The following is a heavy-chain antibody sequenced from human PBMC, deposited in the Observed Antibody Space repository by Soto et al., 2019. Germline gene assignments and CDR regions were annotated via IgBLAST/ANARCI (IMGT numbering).Heavy chain of an antibody. CDR2: ISSNGGST. Sequence: GGSLRLSCAASGFTFSSYAMHWVRQAPGKGLEYVSAISSNGGSTYYANSVKGRFTISRDNSKNTLYLQMGSLRAEDMAVYYCASEFLWFGWFGPWGTHYYVMDFWAQGTSVPVS. CDR3: ASEFLWFGWFGPWGTHYYVMDF. V-gene: IGHV3-64*01. D-gene: IGHD3-10*01. J-gene: IGHJ6*02. CDR1: GFTFSSYA.